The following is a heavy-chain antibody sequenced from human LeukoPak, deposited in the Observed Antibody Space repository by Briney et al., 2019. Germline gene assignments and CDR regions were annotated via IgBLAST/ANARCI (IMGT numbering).Heavy chain of an antibody. J-gene: IGHJ4*02. CDR2: ISYDGSNK. CDR1: GFTFSSYA. Sequence: GRSLRLSCAASGFTFSSYAMHWVRQAPGKGLEWVAVISYDGSNKYYADSVKGRFTISRDNSKNTLYLQMNSLRAEDTAVYYCAKGGVPVVSPAVNWGQGTLVAVSS. V-gene: IGHV3-30-3*01. D-gene: IGHD2-2*01. CDR3: AKGGVPVVSPAVN.